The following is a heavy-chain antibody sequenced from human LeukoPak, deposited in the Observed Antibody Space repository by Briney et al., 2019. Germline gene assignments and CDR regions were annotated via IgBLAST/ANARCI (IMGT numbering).Heavy chain of an antibody. CDR1: GSTVSSNY. D-gene: IGHD1/OR15-1a*01. CDR3: ARGSEQRGNYFDY. J-gene: IGHJ4*02. CDR2: IYSGGST. Sequence: GGSLRLSCAASGSTVSSNYMSWVRQAPGKGLEWVSVIYSGGSTYYADSVKGRFTISGDNSKNTLYLQMNSLRAEDTAVYYCARGSEQRGNYFDYWGQGTLVTVSS. V-gene: IGHV3-66*02.